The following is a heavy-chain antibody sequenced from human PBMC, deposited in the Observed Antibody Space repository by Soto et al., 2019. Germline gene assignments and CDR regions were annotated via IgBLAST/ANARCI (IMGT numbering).Heavy chain of an antibody. Sequence: EVQLVESGGGLIQPGGSLRLSCAASGFNVSVNYMNWVRQAPGKGLEWVSVINGGGSTNYADSVRGRFTISRDTSKNTPSLQMNSLRAEDTAVYYCVRENYYYGMDVWGQGTTVIVSS. J-gene: IGHJ6*02. CDR2: INGGGST. CDR1: GFNVSVNY. V-gene: IGHV3-53*01. CDR3: VRENYYYGMDV.